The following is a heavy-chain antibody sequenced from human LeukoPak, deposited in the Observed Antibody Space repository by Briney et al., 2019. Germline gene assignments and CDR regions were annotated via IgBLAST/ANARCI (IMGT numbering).Heavy chain of an antibody. CDR2: ISYDGSNK. CDR1: GFTFSSYA. CDR3: ARDGGRSWGYYDSSGYYFLDY. D-gene: IGHD3-22*01. J-gene: IGHJ4*02. Sequence: GGSLRLSCAASGFTFSSYATHWVRQAPGKGLEWVAVISYDGSNKYYADSVKGRFTISRDNSRNTLYLQMNSLRAEDTAVYYCARDGGRSWGYYDSSGYYFLDYWGQGTLVTVSS. V-gene: IGHV3-30-3*01.